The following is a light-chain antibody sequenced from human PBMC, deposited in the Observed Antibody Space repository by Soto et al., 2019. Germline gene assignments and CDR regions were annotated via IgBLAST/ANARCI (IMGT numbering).Light chain of an antibody. CDR3: CSYAGSYASDYV. CDR2: DVS. V-gene: IGLV2-11*01. CDR1: SSDVGAYDY. J-gene: IGLJ1*01. Sequence: QSALTQPRSVSGSPGQSVTISCTGTSSDVGAYDYVSWYQQHPGKAPKLMIYDVSKRPSGVPDRFSGSKSGNTASLTISGLKAEDEADYYCCSYAGSYASDYVFGAGTKLTVL.